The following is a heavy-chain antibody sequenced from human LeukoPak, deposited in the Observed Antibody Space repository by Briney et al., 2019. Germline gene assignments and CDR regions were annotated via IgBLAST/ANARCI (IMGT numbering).Heavy chain of an antibody. D-gene: IGHD3-10*01. Sequence: ASVKVSCKASGYTFSSYGISWVRQAPGQGLEWIGWISAYNGNTNYAQKLQGRVAMTTDTSTRTAYMELKSLISDDTAVYYCARVGYYGSGNRFLRLYYSYYGMDVWGQGTTVTVSS. V-gene: IGHV1-18*01. CDR1: GYTFSSYG. J-gene: IGHJ6*02. CDR2: ISAYNGNT. CDR3: ARVGYYGSGNRFLRLYYSYYGMDV.